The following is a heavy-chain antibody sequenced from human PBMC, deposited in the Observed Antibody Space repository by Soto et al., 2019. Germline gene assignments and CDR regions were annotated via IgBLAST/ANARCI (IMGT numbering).Heavy chain of an antibody. Sequence: VHLVQSGAEVKKPGSSVKVSCKASGGTFRSESINWLRQAPGQGLEWMGRIIPFFGTSDYAQKFQGRLTITADESTTPGDMELSSRTAQDTAVYYCARGHEFGVNSDAYDIWGQGTMVIVSS. CDR3: ARGHEFGVNSDAYDI. CDR2: IIPFFGTS. J-gene: IGHJ3*02. D-gene: IGHD3-10*01. CDR1: GGTFRSES. V-gene: IGHV1-69*15.